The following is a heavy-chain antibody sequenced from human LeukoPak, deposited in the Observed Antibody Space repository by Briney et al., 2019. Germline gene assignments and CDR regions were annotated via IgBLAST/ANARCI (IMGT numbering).Heavy chain of an antibody. Sequence: ASVKVSCKASGYTFTSYGISWVRQAPGQGLEWMGWISAYNGNTNYAQKLQGRVTMTTDTSTSTAYMELRSLRSDDTAVYYCARGLLLWFGEISPSDAFDIWGQGTMVTVSS. CDR3: ARGLLLWFGEISPSDAFDI. CDR1: GYTFTSYG. J-gene: IGHJ3*02. V-gene: IGHV1-18*01. D-gene: IGHD3-10*01. CDR2: ISAYNGNT.